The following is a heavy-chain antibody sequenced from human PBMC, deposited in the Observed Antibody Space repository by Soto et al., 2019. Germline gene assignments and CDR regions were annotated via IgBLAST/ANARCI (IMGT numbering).Heavy chain of an antibody. CDR2: ISSSSSYI. D-gene: IGHD3-3*01. Sequence: GGSLRFSCAASGFTFSSYSMNWVRQAPGKGLEWVSSISSSSSYIYYADSVKGRFTISRDNAKNSLYLQMNSLRAEDTAVYYCARVARLEWLLSTYYFDYWGQGTPVTVSS. J-gene: IGHJ4*02. CDR1: GFTFSSYS. CDR3: ARVARLEWLLSTYYFDY. V-gene: IGHV3-21*01.